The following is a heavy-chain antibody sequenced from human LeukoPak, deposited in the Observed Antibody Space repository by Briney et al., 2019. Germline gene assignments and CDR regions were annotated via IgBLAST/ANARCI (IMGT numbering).Heavy chain of an antibody. CDR3: ARTASGLFDL. D-gene: IGHD3-10*01. J-gene: IGHJ3*01. Sequence: GGSLRLSSAASGFNTSTYWMSWVRQTPGKGLEWVANINQPGSGKYHVDSVKGRFTISRDNAKNSLYLQMDSLRPDDTAVYYCARTASGLFDLWGQGTLVVVSS. CDR1: GFNTSTYW. V-gene: IGHV3-7*01. CDR2: INQPGSGK.